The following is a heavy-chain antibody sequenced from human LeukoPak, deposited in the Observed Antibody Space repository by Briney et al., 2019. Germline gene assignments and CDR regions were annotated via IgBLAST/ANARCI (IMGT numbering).Heavy chain of an antibody. CDR3: AREEHDYVWGSYRYYYYYGIDV. V-gene: IGHV3-30*03. J-gene: IGHJ6*02. Sequence: GGSLRLSCAASGFTFSSYGMHWVRQSPGRGLEWVSFLSFDGSNEFYADSLKGRFTISRDNSKDTLYLQMDSLRAEDTALYYCAREEHDYVWGSYRYYYYYGIDVWGQGTTVTVSS. D-gene: IGHD3-16*02. CDR2: LSFDGSNE. CDR1: GFTFSSYG.